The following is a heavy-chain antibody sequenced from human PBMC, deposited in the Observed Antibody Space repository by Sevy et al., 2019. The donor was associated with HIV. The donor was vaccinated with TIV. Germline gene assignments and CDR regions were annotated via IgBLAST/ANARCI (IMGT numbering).Heavy chain of an antibody. CDR3: TRERELTTLDY. D-gene: IGHD4-4*01. CDR1: GFTFSSYS. J-gene: IGHJ4*02. CDR2: ISSGSGSI. V-gene: IGHV3-48*01. Sequence: GGSLRLSCTASGFTFSSYSMNWVRQAPGKGLEWVSYISSGSGSIFYADSVKGRFTISRDNAKNSLYLQMNSLGAEDTAVYYCTRERELTTLDYWGQGTLVTVSS.